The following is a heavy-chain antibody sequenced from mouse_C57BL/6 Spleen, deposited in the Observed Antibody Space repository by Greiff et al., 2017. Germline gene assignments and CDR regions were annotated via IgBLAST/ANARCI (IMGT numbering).Heavy chain of an antibody. J-gene: IGHJ3*01. V-gene: IGHV14-2*01. Sequence: VRLKESGAELVKPGASVKLSCTASGFNIKDYYMHWVKQRTEQGLEWIGRIDPEDGETKYAPKFQGKATITADTSSNPAYLQLSSLTSEESAVDYCARGADGSWFAYWGQGNLVIVSA. CDR3: ARGADGSWFAY. CDR2: IDPEDGET. D-gene: IGHD2-3*01. CDR1: GFNIKDYY.